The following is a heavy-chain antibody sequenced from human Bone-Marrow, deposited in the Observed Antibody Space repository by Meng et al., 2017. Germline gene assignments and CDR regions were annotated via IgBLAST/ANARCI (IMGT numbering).Heavy chain of an antibody. CDR3: ARVEVGYCSSTSCYYYGMDV. V-gene: IGHV4-31*02. D-gene: IGHD2-2*01. CDR2: IYYSGST. CDR1: GGSISSGGYY. Sequence: SCTVSGGSISSGGYYWSWIRQHPGKGLEWIGYIYYSGSTYYNPSLKSRVTISVDTSKNQFSLKLSSVTAADTAVYYCARVEVGYCSSTSCYYYGMDVWGQGTTVTVSS. J-gene: IGHJ6*02.